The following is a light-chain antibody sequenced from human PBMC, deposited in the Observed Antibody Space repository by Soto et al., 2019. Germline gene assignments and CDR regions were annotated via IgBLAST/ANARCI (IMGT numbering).Light chain of an antibody. J-gene: IGKJ4*02. CDR1: QTVLHSTNNNNY. CDR3: QQYSGTNLK. Sequence: DIVMTQSPDSLAVSLGERATFNCKASQTVLHSTNNNNYLAWYQQKPGQPPKLLIYWASTRESGVPDRFSGSGSGTDFTLTISSLQAEDVAGYYCQQYSGTNLKSGGGTKVNI. CDR2: WAS. V-gene: IGKV4-1*01.